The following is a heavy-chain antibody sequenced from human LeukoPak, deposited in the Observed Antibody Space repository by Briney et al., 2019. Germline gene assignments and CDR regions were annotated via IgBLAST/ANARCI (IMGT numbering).Heavy chain of an antibody. Sequence: PGGSLRLSCAASGFTVSSNYMSWVRQAPGKGLEWVSVIYSGGSTYYADSVKGRFTISRDNSKNTLYLQMNSLRAEDTAVYYCARVPTVFGVDPEQNHFDRWGQGTLVIVSS. J-gene: IGHJ4*02. D-gene: IGHD3-3*01. CDR1: GFTVSSNY. CDR3: ARVPTVFGVDPEQNHFDR. V-gene: IGHV3-53*01. CDR2: IYSGGST.